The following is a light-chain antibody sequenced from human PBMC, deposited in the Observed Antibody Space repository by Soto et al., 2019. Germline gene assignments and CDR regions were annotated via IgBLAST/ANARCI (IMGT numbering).Light chain of an antibody. J-gene: IGLJ1*01. CDR3: THYKSRTPLV. CDR1: KNDIIFFNY. CDR2: EVS. V-gene: IGLV2-14*01. Sequence: SVLAHPASVSGTIGQSFSISCPDTKNDIIFFNYVSWYQQHSGKAPKLIIYEVSSRPSGVYNRFSGSRSGNTAYLTISRLKNDDEADYYCTHYKSRTPLVFGSGTKGTVL.